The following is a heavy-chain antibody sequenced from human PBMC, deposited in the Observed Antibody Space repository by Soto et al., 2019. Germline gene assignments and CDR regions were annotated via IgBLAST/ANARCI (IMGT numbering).Heavy chain of an antibody. V-gene: IGHV3-48*02. D-gene: IGHD3-10*01. CDR3: ARAGGYFDY. CDR2: ITSSGSAI. CDR1: GFTFRTYS. J-gene: IGHJ4*02. Sequence: EVQLVESGGGLVQPGGSLTLSCAASGFTFRTYSMHWVRQAPGKGLEWVSSITSSGSAIYYADSLKGRFTISRDNAKNSLYLQMNSLRDEDTAVYYCARAGGYFDYWGQGTLVTVSS.